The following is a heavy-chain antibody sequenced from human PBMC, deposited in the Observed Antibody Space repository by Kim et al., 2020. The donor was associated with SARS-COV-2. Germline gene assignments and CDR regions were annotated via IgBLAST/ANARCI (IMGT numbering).Heavy chain of an antibody. CDR2: TYPSAGST. J-gene: IGHJ4*02. V-gene: IGHV1-46*01. CDR1: GYQFTTYH. Sequence: ASVKVSCRASGYQFTTYHIHWVRQAPGQGLEWMGITYPSAGSTTFAQKFQGRVTVTSDTSTSTVYMEVPALKSEDTAIYYCAREEPTTGGFDYWGQGTLVTVSS. D-gene: IGHD1-26*01. CDR3: AREEPTTGGFDY.